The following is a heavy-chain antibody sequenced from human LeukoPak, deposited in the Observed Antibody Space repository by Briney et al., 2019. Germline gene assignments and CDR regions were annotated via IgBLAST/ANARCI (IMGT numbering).Heavy chain of an antibody. D-gene: IGHD6-6*01. CDR1: GGTFSSYA. V-gene: IGHV1-69*05. CDR2: IIPIFGTA. Sequence: GASVKVSCKASGGTFSSYAISWVRQAPGQGLEWMGGIIPIFGTANYAQKFQGRVTITTDESTSTAYMELSSLRSEDTAVYYCASFIAARPEVPFDYWGQGTLVTVSS. CDR3: ASFIAARPEVPFDY. J-gene: IGHJ4*02.